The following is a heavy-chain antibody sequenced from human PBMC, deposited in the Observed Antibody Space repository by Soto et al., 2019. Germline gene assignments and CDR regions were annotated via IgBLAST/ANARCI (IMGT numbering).Heavy chain of an antibody. CDR2: IYYSGST. CDR1: GGSISSSSYY. CDR3: ARYYDILTGYTYYFDY. J-gene: IGHJ4*02. D-gene: IGHD3-9*01. V-gene: IGHV4-39*01. Sequence: QLQLQESGPGLVKPSETLSLTCTVSGGSISSSSYYWGWIRQPPGKGLEWIGSIYYSGSTYYNPSLNSRVTISVDTSKNQFSLKLSSVTAADTAVYYCARYYDILTGYTYYFDYWGQGTLVTVSS.